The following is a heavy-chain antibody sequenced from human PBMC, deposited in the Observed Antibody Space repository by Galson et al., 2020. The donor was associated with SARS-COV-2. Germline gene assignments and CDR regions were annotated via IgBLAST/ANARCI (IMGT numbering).Heavy chain of an antibody. D-gene: IGHD6-13*01. V-gene: IGHV3-48*04. Sequence: GGSLRLSCAASGFTFSSYSMNWVRQAPGKGLEWVSYISSSSSTIYYADSVKGRFTISRDNAKNSLYLKMNSLRAEDTAVYYCAREDEISSWRVDPWGQGTLVTVSS. J-gene: IGHJ5*02. CDR2: ISSSSSTI. CDR3: AREDEISSWRVDP. CDR1: GFTFSSYS.